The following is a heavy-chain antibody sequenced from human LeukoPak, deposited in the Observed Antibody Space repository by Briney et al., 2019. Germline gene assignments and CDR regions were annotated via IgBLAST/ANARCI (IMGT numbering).Heavy chain of an antibody. CDR2: ISSSSSYI. CDR3: ARGTTVTPTEFDY. Sequence: GGSLRLSCAASGFTFSSYSMNWVRQAPGKGLEWVSSISSSSSYIYYADSVKGRFTIPRDNAKNSLYLQMNSLRAEDTAVYYCARGTTVTPTEFDYRGQGTLVTVSS. J-gene: IGHJ4*02. D-gene: IGHD4-11*01. V-gene: IGHV3-21*01. CDR1: GFTFSSYS.